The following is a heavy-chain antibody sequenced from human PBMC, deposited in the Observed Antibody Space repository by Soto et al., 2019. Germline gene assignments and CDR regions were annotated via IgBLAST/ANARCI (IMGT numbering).Heavy chain of an antibody. J-gene: IGHJ4*02. CDR2: FHYSGFT. Sequence: SETLSLTCTVSGGSISSYYWSWIRQPPGKGLECIGTFHYSGFTRYNPSLESRVTISVDTSKNQFSLRVTSVTAADTAMYYCARDVIGGYAGYDSDYWGQGTLVTVSS. V-gene: IGHV4-59*04. CDR1: GGSISSYY. D-gene: IGHD5-12*01. CDR3: ARDVIGGYAGYDSDY.